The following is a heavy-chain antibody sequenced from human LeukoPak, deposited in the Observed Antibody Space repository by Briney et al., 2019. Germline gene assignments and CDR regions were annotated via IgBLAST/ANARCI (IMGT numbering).Heavy chain of an antibody. Sequence: PSEALSLTCTVSGGSISSYYWSWIRQPPGKGLEWIGYIYYSGSTNYNPSLKSRVTISVDTSKNQFSPKLSSVTAADTAVYYCAREWQWLVGGHNWFDPWGQGTLVTVSS. CDR1: GGSISSYY. CDR3: AREWQWLVGGHNWFDP. D-gene: IGHD6-19*01. J-gene: IGHJ5*02. V-gene: IGHV4-59*01. CDR2: IYYSGST.